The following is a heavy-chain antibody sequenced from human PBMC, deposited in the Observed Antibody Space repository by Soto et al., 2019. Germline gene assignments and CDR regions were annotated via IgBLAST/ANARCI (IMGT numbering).Heavy chain of an antibody. CDR1: GFTFTSSA. CDR3: AASRKWGSEVWAFDI. CDR2: IVVGSGNT. V-gene: IGHV1-58*01. Sequence: ASVKVSCKASGFTFTSSAVQWVRQARGQRLEWIGWIVVGSGNTNYGQKFQERVTITRDMSTSTDDMELRSLRSEDTDVYYCAASRKWGSEVWAFDIWGQGKMV. J-gene: IGHJ3*02. D-gene: IGHD1-26*01.